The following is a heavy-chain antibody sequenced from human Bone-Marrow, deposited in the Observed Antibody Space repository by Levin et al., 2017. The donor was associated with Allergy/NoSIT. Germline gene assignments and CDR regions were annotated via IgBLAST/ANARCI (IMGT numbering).Heavy chain of an antibody. J-gene: IGHJ3*02. CDR1: GGSLSNFY. Sequence: PSETLSLTCTVSGGSLSNFYWSWIRQSPGKGLEYLAYIYQSGTNNTNPSLKNRLTISIDASRNQFSLKLKSVIAADTAVYYCARGTFFDFWSGYQARLHGDAFDIWGPGAMVTVSS. CDR2: IYQSGTN. CDR3: ARGTFFDFWSGYQARLHGDAFDI. V-gene: IGHV4-59*01. D-gene: IGHD3-3*01.